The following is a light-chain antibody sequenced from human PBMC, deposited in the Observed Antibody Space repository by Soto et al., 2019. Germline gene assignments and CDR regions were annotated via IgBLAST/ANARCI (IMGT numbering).Light chain of an antibody. CDR3: SSDASSSTLYV. CDR2: HVS. CDR1: SSDVGGYNY. J-gene: IGLJ1*01. Sequence: QSALTQPASVSGSPGQSITISCTGTSSDVGGYNYVSWYQQHPGKAPKLMIYHVSNRPSGVSNRFSGSKSGNTASLTISGLQAEDEADYYCSSDASSSTLYVFGAGTKLTVL. V-gene: IGLV2-14*03.